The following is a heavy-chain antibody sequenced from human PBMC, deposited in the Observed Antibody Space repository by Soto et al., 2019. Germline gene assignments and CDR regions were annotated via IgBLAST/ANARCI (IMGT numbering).Heavy chain of an antibody. J-gene: IGHJ6*02. CDR1: GYPFTSYA. Sequence: ASVKVSCKASGYPFTSYALHWVRQAPGQGLEWMGWINAGNGNTRYSQKFQGRVTITRDTSASTAYMELSSLRFEDAAVYYCARDRLGHYYYYGMDLWGQGTTVTVSS. V-gene: IGHV1-3*01. D-gene: IGHD1-26*01. CDR3: ARDRLGHYYYYGMDL. CDR2: INAGNGNT.